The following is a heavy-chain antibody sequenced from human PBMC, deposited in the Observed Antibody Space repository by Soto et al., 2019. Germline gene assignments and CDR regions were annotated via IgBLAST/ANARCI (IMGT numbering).Heavy chain of an antibody. D-gene: IGHD3-10*01. CDR3: ARDSLSSSYYLDY. Sequence: PGGSLRLSCAASRFTFSTYGMHWVRRAPGKGLEWVAVIWYDGSEKYYADSVMGRFTISRDNSRNTLYLQMNSLRAEDTAMYYCARDSLSSSYYLDYWGQGTLVTVSS. CDR1: RFTFSTYG. J-gene: IGHJ4*02. CDR2: IWYDGSEK. V-gene: IGHV3-33*01.